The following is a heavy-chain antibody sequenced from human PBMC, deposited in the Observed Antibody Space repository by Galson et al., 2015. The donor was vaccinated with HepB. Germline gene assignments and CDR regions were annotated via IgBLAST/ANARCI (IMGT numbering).Heavy chain of an antibody. D-gene: IGHD1-26*01. CDR2: ISGHNGDT. CDR1: GFTFITDG. J-gene: IGHJ5*02. CDR3: ARAGILWGSRWFDP. Sequence: SVKVSCKASGFTFITDGITWVQQAPGQGLEWVGWISGHNGDTKSAQTFQDRVTVSTDPSTSTAYMELKNLRFDDTAIYYCARAGILWGSRWFDPWGQGTLVTVSS. V-gene: IGHV1-18*04.